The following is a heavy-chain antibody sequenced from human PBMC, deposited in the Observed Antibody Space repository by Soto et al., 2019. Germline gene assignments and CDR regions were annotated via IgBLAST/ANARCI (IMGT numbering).Heavy chain of an antibody. CDR1: GYTFTSYY. J-gene: IGHJ6*04. V-gene: IGHV1-46*03. CDR2: INPNGGST. CDR3: ARGLFAGDV. Sequence: QVQLVQSGAEVKKPGASVRVSCKASGYTFTSYYIHWVRQAPGQGLEWMGIINPNGGSTNYAQKFQGRVTMTRDTSTCTVYMDLSSLRSEDTAVYYCARGLFAGDVWGKGTTVTVSS.